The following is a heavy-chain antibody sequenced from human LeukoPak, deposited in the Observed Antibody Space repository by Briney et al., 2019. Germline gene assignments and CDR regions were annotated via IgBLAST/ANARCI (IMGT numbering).Heavy chain of an antibody. Sequence: GGSMXXSSYYWGWXRQPPGKGLEWIVSIYYSGSTYYNPAVKSQITMCVDTAKNQFSMKLRDVTAAGRVVYYCARLVGYDFWSGYYTHQYYFDYWGQGTLVTVSS. CDR1: GGSMXXSSYY. V-gene: IGHV4-39*01. CDR3: ARLVGYDFWSGYYTHQYYFDY. CDR2: IYYSGST. D-gene: IGHD3-3*01. J-gene: IGHJ4*02.